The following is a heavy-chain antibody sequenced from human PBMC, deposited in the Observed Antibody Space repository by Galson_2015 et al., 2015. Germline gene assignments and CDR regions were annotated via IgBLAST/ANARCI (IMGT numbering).Heavy chain of an antibody. CDR3: ARGLGVVNSDIH. Sequence: SVKVSCKASGGTFSSYAISWVRQATGQGLEWMGWMNPNSGNTGYAQKFQGRVTITRNTSISTAYMELSSLRSEDTAVYYCARGLGVVNSDIHRGPGNLVPVSS. V-gene: IGHV1-8*03. CDR2: MNPNSGNT. D-gene: IGHD3-3*01. J-gene: IGHJ4*02. CDR1: GGTFSSYA.